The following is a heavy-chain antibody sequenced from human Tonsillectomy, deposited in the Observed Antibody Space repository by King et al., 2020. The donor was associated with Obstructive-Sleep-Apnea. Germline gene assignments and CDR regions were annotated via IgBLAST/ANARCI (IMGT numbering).Heavy chain of an antibody. CDR1: GYTFTSYD. D-gene: IGHD6-13*01. Sequence: VQLVESGAEVQKPGASVKVSCKASGYTFTSYDINWVRQATGQGLEWMGWMNPNSGNTGYAQKLQGRVTMTRNNSISTAYMELSSLTSEDPAVYYCAGAWDSSCWTLREFDPWGQGTLVAVSS. J-gene: IGHJ5*02. CDR2: MNPNSGNT. V-gene: IGHV1-8*01. CDR3: AGAWDSSCWTLREFDP.